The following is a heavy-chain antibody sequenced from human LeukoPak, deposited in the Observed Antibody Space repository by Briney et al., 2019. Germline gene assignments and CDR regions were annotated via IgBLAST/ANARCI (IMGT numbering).Heavy chain of an antibody. J-gene: IGHJ6*02. CDR1: GFTFSSYA. Sequence: GGSLGLSCAASGFTFSSYAMSWVRQAPGKGLEWVSAISGSGGSTYYADSVKGRFTISRDNSKNTLYLQMNSLRAEDTAVYYCAMTTVTASYYYGLDVWGQGTTVTVSS. V-gene: IGHV3-23*01. CDR3: AMTTVTASYYYGLDV. CDR2: ISGSGGST. D-gene: IGHD4-17*01.